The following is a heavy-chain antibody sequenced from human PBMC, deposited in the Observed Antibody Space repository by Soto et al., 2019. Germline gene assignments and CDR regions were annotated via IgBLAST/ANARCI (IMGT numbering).Heavy chain of an antibody. D-gene: IGHD5-18*01. J-gene: IGHJ4*02. Sequence: SETLSLTCTVSGGSISSYYWSWIRQPPGKGLEWIGYIYYSGSTNYNPSLKSRVIISVDTSKNQFSLKLSSVTAADTAVYYCARDHPHSYGVYYFDYWGQGTPVTVSS. CDR3: ARDHPHSYGVYYFDY. CDR2: IYYSGST. V-gene: IGHV4-59*01. CDR1: GGSISSYY.